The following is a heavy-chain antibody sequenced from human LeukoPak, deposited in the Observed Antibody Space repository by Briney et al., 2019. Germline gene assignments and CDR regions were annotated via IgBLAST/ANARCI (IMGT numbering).Heavy chain of an antibody. CDR1: GGSISSSSYY. CDR3: ASPTVAGTDY. J-gene: IGHJ4*02. D-gene: IGHD6-19*01. Sequence: SETLSLTCTVSGGSISSSSYYWGWIRQPPGKGLEWIGSIYYSGSTYYNPSLKSRVTISVDTSKNQFSLELSSVTAADTAVYYCASPTVAGTDYWGQGTLVTVSS. V-gene: IGHV4-39*01. CDR2: IYYSGST.